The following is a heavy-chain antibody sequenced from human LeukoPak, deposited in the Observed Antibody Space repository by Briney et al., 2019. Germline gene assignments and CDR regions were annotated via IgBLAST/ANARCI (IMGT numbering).Heavy chain of an antibody. Sequence: GGSLRLSCAASGFTFSSYWMNWVRQAPGKGLEWVANIKQDAREIYYVDSVKGRFTISRDNSNNTLYLQMNSLRADDTAIYYCARRRIVGSTDDAFDIWGQGTMVTLSS. D-gene: IGHD1-26*01. J-gene: IGHJ3*02. CDR2: IKQDAREI. V-gene: IGHV3-7*01. CDR3: ARRRIVGSTDDAFDI. CDR1: GFTFSSYW.